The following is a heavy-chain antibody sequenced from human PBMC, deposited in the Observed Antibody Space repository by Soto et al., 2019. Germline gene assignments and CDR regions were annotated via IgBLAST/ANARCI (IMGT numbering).Heavy chain of an antibody. D-gene: IGHD1-20*01. Sequence: SVKVSCKASGGTFSSYAISWVRQAPGQGLEWMGGIIPIFGTANYAQKFQGRVAITADESTSTAYMELSSLRSEDTAVYYCARCMSNWNLPPYYYYGMDVWGQGTTVTVSS. J-gene: IGHJ6*02. CDR1: GGTFSSYA. V-gene: IGHV1-69*13. CDR3: ARCMSNWNLPPYYYYGMDV. CDR2: IIPIFGTA.